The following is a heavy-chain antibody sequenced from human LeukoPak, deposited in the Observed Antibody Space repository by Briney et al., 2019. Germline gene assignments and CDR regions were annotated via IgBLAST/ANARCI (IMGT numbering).Heavy chain of an antibody. D-gene: IGHD1-26*01. CDR3: ARGVYVWWELHRNWFDP. V-gene: IGHV1-46*01. Sequence: ASVKVSCKASGYNFTNYYMHWVRQAPGQGLEWMGIINPSGGSTSFAQKVQGRVIMTIDTSTSTVYMELSSLRSEDTAVYYCARGVYVWWELHRNWFDPWGQGTLVTVSS. CDR1: GYNFTNYY. CDR2: INPSGGST. J-gene: IGHJ5*02.